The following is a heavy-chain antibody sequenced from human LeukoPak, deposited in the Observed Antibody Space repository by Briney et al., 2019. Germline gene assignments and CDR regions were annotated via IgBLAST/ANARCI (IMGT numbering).Heavy chain of an antibody. J-gene: IGHJ4*02. V-gene: IGHV3-48*04. Sequence: GGSLRLSGSTSGFSFNDYSMNWVRQAPGKGLEWISYIGISSGNTKYADSVKGRFTISGDNAKNSLYLQMNSLRVEDTAVYYCARDHNYAFDNWGQGTLVTVSS. CDR2: IGISSGNT. CDR3: ARDHNYAFDN. D-gene: IGHD1-1*01. CDR1: GFSFNDYS.